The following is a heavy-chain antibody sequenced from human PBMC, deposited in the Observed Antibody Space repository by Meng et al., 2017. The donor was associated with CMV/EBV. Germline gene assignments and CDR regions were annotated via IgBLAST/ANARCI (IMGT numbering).Heavy chain of an antibody. J-gene: IGHJ5*02. Sequence: ASVKVSCKAFAYTFTGYYLHWVRQAPGQGLEWMGWINANSGGTNYAQKFQGRATMTRDTAIGTAYMSLSRLRSDDTAVYYCARGSYYYDSSGPFDPWGQGTLVTVSS. V-gene: IGHV1-2*02. CDR1: AYTFTGYY. D-gene: IGHD3-22*01. CDR3: ARGSYYYDSSGPFDP. CDR2: INANSGGT.